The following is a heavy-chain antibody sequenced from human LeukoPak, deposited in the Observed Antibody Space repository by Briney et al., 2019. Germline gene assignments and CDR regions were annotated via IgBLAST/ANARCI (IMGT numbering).Heavy chain of an antibody. D-gene: IGHD3-10*01. CDR3: ASYGSGSSRSFDY. Sequence: PSETLSLTCTVSGGSISSSSYYWGWLRQPPGKGLEWIGSIYYSGSTYYNPSLKSRVTISVDTSKNQFSLKLSSVTAADTAVYYCASYGSGSSRSFDYWGQGTLVTVSS. CDR2: IYYSGST. J-gene: IGHJ4*02. V-gene: IGHV4-39*01. CDR1: GGSISSSSYY.